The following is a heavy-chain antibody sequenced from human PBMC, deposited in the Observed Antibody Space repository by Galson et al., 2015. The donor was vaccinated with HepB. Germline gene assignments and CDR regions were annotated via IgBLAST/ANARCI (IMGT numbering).Heavy chain of an antibody. CDR3: ARDYYGSGSYYYPYYFDY. D-gene: IGHD3-10*01. V-gene: IGHV1-18*04. CDR1: GYTFTSYG. Sequence: SVKVSCKASGYTFTSYGISWVRQAPGQGLEWMGWISAYNGNTNYAQKLQGRVTMTTDTSTSTAYMELRSLRSDDTAVYYCARDYYGSGSYYYPYYFDYWGQGTLVTVSS. J-gene: IGHJ4*02. CDR2: ISAYNGNT.